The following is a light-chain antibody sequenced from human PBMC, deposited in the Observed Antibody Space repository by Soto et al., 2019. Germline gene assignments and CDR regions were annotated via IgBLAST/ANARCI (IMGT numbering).Light chain of an antibody. V-gene: IGKV3-20*01. CDR2: GAS. J-gene: IGKJ1*01. CDR1: QNINNNY. Sequence: EILMTQSPATLSVSPGERATLSCRASQNINNNYLAWYQQKPGQAPRLLIYGASMRAIGIPDKFGGSGFGTDFTLTISRLEPEDFAMYYCQHYGASPRTVGQGTKGDSK. CDR3: QHYGASPRT.